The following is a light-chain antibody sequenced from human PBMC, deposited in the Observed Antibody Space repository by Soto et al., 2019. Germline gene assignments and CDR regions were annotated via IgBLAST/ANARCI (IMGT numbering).Light chain of an antibody. CDR2: VAS. Sequence: EIELTQSPGTLSLSPGERATLSCRASQSVSSSYLAWYKQKPGQAPRLLIYVASNRATGIPDRFSGSGSGTDFTLTISRLEPEDFAVYYCQQYDDRSHMYTFGQGTKVEIK. CDR3: QQYDDRSHMYT. V-gene: IGKV3-20*01. CDR1: QSVSSSY. J-gene: IGKJ2*01.